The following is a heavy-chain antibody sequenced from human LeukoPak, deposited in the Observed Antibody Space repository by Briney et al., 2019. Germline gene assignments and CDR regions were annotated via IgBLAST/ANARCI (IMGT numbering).Heavy chain of an antibody. D-gene: IGHD4-17*01. CDR1: GFTFSAYG. CDR3: AKDPNGDYVGAFDT. V-gene: IGHV3-23*01. Sequence: GGSLRLSCAAPGFTFSAYGVTWVRQAPGKGLEWVSSMGVSGDNVHYADSVKGRFAISRDNSKNTLYLQMNSLRAEDAAVYYCAKDPNGDYVGAFDTWGQGTMVSVSS. CDR2: MGVSGDNV. J-gene: IGHJ3*02.